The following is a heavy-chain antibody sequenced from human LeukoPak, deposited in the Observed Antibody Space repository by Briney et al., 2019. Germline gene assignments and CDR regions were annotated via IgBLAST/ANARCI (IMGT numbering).Heavy chain of an antibody. CDR2: INQEGGAK. J-gene: IGHJ3*02. V-gene: IGHV3-7*03. Sequence: GGSLRLSCVASEFTFNDYWMGWVRQAPGKGLEWLAKINQEGGAKFLVDSMKDRFTVSRDNGKNSLYLQMNSLTAEDTAVYYCARARVIDAFDIWGQGTMVTVSS. CDR1: EFTFNDYW. D-gene: IGHD3-10*01. CDR3: ARARVIDAFDI.